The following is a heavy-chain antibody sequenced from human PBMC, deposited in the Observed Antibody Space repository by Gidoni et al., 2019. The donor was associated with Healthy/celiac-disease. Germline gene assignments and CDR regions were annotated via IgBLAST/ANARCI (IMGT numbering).Heavy chain of an antibody. CDR3: ARQGGDYVHFDY. D-gene: IGHD4-17*01. J-gene: IGHJ4*02. CDR1: GGSITSSNYY. V-gene: IGHV4-39*01. CDR2: IYYSGNS. Sequence: QLQLQESGPGLVKPSETLSLTCTVSGGSITSSNYYWGWIRQPPGKGLEWIGSIYYSGNSFYTPSLKSRVTISVDTSKNQFSLKLSSVTAADTAVYHCARQGGDYVHFDYWGQGTLVTVSS.